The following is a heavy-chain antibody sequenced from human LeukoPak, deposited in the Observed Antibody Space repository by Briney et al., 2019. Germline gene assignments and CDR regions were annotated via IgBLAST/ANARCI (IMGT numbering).Heavy chain of an antibody. D-gene: IGHD6-19*01. V-gene: IGHV3-23*01. CDR3: AKDWGVRAVAGHFDY. J-gene: IGHJ4*02. CDR2: IRSSGDTT. Sequence: PGGSLRLSRAASGYTFRTYAMSWVRQAPGQGLEWVSGIRSSGDTTYYADSVKGRFTISRDNSKNTLYLQMNRLRAEDTALYYCAKDWGVRAVAGHFDYWGQGTLVTVSS. CDR1: GYTFRTYA.